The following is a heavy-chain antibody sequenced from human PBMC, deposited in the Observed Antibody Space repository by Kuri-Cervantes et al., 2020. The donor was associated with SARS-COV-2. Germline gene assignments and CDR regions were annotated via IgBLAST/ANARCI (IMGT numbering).Heavy chain of an antibody. CDR1: GGTFSSYA. D-gene: IGHD3-9*01. J-gene: IGHJ4*02. CDR3: ARHPGVLRYFDWLNFDY. CDR2: IIPISGTA. V-gene: IGHV1-69*06. Sequence: SVKVSCKASGGTFSSYAISWVRQAPGQGLEWMGGIIPISGTANYAQKFQGRVTITADKSTSTTYMELSSLRSEDTAVYYCARHPGVLRYFDWLNFDYWGQGTLVTVSS.